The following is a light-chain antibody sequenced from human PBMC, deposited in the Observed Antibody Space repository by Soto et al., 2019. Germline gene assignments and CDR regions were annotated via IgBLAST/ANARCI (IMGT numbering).Light chain of an antibody. CDR2: NTN. CDR1: SGPVFTSSY. V-gene: IGLV8-61*01. CDR3: LLYLGGGIWV. J-gene: IGLJ3*02. Sequence: QTVVTQEPSFSVSPGGTVTLTCGLSSGPVFTSSYPNWYQQTQAQAPRTLTFNTNTRSSGVPDRFSGSILGDKAALTITGAQADDDSYYYCLLYLGGGIWVFGGGTKLTVL.